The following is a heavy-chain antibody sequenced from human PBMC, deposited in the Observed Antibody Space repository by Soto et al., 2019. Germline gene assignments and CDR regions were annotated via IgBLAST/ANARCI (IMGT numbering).Heavy chain of an antibody. CDR2: IIPIFGTA. CDR1: GGTFSSYA. CDR3: ARGVDIVATINARFDY. J-gene: IGHJ4*02. D-gene: IGHD5-12*01. Sequence: GASVKVSCKASGGTFSSYAISWVRQAPGQGLEWMGGIIPIFGTANYAQKCQGRVTITADKSTSTAYMELSSLRSEDTAVYYCARGVDIVATINARFDYWGQGTLVTVSS. V-gene: IGHV1-69*06.